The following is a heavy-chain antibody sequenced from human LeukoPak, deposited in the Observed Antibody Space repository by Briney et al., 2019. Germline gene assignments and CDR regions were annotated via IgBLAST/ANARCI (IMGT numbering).Heavy chain of an antibody. Sequence: SETLSLTCAVSGGSISSGGYSWSWIRQPPGKGLEWIGYIYHSGSTYYNPSLKSRVTISVDTSKYQFSLKLSSVTAADTAVYYCARDGRYDILTGAYAFDIWGQGTMVTVSS. V-gene: IGHV4-30-2*01. D-gene: IGHD3-9*01. J-gene: IGHJ3*02. CDR3: ARDGRYDILTGAYAFDI. CDR2: IYHSGST. CDR1: GGSISSGGYS.